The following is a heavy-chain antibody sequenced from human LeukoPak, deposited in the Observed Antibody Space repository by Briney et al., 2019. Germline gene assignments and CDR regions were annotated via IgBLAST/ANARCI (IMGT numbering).Heavy chain of an antibody. CDR1: GFTFSSYW. Sequence: GGSLRLSCAASGFTFSSYWMHWVRQAPGKGLVWVSRINSDGSSTSYADSVKSRFTISRDNAKNTLYLQMNSLRAEDTAVYYCAREPRHYYGMDVWGQGTTVTVSS. CDR2: INSDGSST. J-gene: IGHJ6*02. V-gene: IGHV3-74*01. CDR3: AREPRHYYGMDV.